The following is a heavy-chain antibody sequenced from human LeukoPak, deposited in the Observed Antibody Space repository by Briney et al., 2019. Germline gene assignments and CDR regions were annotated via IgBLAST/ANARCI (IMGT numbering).Heavy chain of an antibody. Sequence: SETQSLTCTVSGGSISSSSYYWGWIRQPPGKGLEWIGSIYYSGSTYYNPSLKSRVTISVVTPKNQFSLKLTSVTAADTAVYYCARALGNDYDILTGYYMRGGAFDIWGQGTMVTVSS. J-gene: IGHJ3*02. D-gene: IGHD3-9*01. CDR1: GGSISSSSYY. V-gene: IGHV4-39*01. CDR2: IYYSGST. CDR3: ARALGNDYDILTGYYMRGGAFDI.